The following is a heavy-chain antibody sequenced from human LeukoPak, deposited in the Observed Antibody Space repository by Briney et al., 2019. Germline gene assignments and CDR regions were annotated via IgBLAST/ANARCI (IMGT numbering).Heavy chain of an antibody. CDR3: AISTVVIPTPFDY. CDR1: GGTFSSYA. CDR2: IIPIFGTA. J-gene: IGHJ4*02. D-gene: IGHD4-23*01. Sequence: GASVKVSCKASGGTFSSYAISWMRQAPGQGLEWMGGIIPIFGTANYAQKFQGRVTITADESTSTAYMELSSLRSEDTAVYYCAISTVVIPTPFDYWGQGTLVTVSS. V-gene: IGHV1-69*13.